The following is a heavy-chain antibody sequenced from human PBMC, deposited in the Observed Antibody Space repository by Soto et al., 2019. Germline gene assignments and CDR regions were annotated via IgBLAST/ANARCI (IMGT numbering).Heavy chain of an antibody. CDR3: ARSHIVPRLLMYPYDY. CDR1: GGSFSGYY. V-gene: IGHV4-34*01. D-gene: IGHD6-6*01. CDR2: INHSGST. J-gene: IGHJ4*01. Sequence: PSETLSLTCAVYGGSFSGYYWTWIRQPPGTGLEWIGEINHSGSTNYNPSLKSRVTISVDTSKNQFSLKLSSVTAADTAVYYCARSHIVPRLLMYPYDYWGHGTLVTVSS.